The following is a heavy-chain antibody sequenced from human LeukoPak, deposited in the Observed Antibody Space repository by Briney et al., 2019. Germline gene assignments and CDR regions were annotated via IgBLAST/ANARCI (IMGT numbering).Heavy chain of an antibody. J-gene: IGHJ5*02. Sequence: GASVKVSCKASGYTFTGYDMHWVRQAPGQGLEWMGWINPNSGGTNYAQKFQGRVTMTRDTSISTAYMELSRLRSDDTAVYYCARPIYLRNWFDPWGQGTLVTVSS. V-gene: IGHV1-2*02. CDR2: INPNSGGT. CDR3: ARPIYLRNWFDP. D-gene: IGHD2-21*01. CDR1: GYTFTGYD.